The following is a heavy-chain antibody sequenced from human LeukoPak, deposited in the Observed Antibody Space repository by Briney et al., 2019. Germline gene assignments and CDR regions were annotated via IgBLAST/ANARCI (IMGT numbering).Heavy chain of an antibody. Sequence: PSETLSLTCIVSGDSISGYYSGYYWSWIRQPPGKGLERIGYIYYSGSTNYNPSLKSRVTISVDASKNHFSLKVTSVTAADTAVYYCARDRSLGIIDYWGQGTLVTVSS. D-gene: IGHD3-16*01. J-gene: IGHJ4*02. CDR2: IYYSGST. CDR3: ARDRSLGIIDY. V-gene: IGHV4-61*03. CDR1: GDSISGYYSGYY.